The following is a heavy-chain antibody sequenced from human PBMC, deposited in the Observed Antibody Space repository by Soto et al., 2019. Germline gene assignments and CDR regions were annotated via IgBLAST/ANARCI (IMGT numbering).Heavy chain of an antibody. CDR2: ISGRGGST. J-gene: IGHJ6*02. Sequence: SLRLSGAASRFTFSSYAMSWVRQAPGMGLESVPGISGRGGSTNSADTAKWRFTISRDNSNNRLNVQMDSLRAEDTAVYYCAKAVRTGRGGYSYYYYGVDVWGHGTTVSVS. V-gene: IGHV3-23*01. CDR3: AKAVRTGRGGYSYYYYGVDV. D-gene: IGHD6-19*01. CDR1: RFTFSSYA.